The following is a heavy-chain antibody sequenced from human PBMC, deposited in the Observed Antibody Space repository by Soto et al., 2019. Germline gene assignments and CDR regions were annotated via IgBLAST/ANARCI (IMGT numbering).Heavy chain of an antibody. D-gene: IGHD3-3*01. CDR1: GGSFSGYY. CDR2: INHSGST. Sequence: PSETLSLTCAVYGGSFSGYYWSWIRQPPGKGLEWIGEINHSGSTNYNPSLKSRVTISVDTSKNQFSLKLSSVTAADTAVYYCANAYYDFWSGYYTFDYWGQGTLVTVSS. V-gene: IGHV4-34*01. J-gene: IGHJ4*02. CDR3: ANAYYDFWSGYYTFDY.